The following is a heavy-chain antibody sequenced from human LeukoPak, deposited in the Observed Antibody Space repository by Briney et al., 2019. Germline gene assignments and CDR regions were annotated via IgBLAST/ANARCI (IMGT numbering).Heavy chain of an antibody. CDR1: GFTFSSYA. CDR3: AREDFGYDILTGYYIQGWFDP. J-gene: IGHJ5*02. Sequence: GGSLRLSCAVSGFTFSSYAMSWVRQAPGKGLGWVSSISSSSSYIYYADSVKGRFTISRDNAKNSLYLQMNSLRAEDTAVYYCAREDFGYDILTGYYIQGWFDPWGQGTLVTVSS. V-gene: IGHV3-21*01. CDR2: ISSSSSYI. D-gene: IGHD3-9*01.